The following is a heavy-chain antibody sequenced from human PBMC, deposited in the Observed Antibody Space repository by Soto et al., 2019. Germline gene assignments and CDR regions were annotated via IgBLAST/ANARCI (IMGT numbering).Heavy chain of an antibody. CDR3: AREYSSAWKTSDY. CDR2: ISDIGGNT. J-gene: IGHJ4*02. D-gene: IGHD6-19*01. V-gene: IGHV3-23*01. Sequence: EVQLLESGGGLVQPGGSLRLSCAASGFTFSNYAMSWVRQAPGKGLERVSGISDIGGNTYYADSVKGRFTISRDNSKNTLFLQMNSLRAEDTAVYYCAREYSSAWKTSDYWGQGTLVTVSS. CDR1: GFTFSNYA.